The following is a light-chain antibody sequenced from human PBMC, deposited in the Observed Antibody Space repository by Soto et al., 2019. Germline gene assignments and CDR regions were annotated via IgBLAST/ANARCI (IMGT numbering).Light chain of an antibody. CDR3: QHYGEWIGA. J-gene: IGKJ4*01. CDR2: DAS. Sequence: IGLNKSPPTLSISPPDIATPSCRASQSVGSKLAWYQQRPGQAPRLLIYDASNRATGIPARFSGSGSGTEFSLTISSLQSEDFAVYSCQHYGEWIGAFGGGTIVDNK. V-gene: IGKV3D-15*01. CDR1: QSVGSK.